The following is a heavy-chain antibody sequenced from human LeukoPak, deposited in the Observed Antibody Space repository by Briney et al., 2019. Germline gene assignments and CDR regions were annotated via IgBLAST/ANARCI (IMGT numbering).Heavy chain of an antibody. V-gene: IGHV4-59*01. CDR3: ARGRLLAANPYYSSNYRT. J-gene: IGHJ6*03. CDR2: IYYSGST. Sequence: SETLSLTCTVSGGSISSYYWSWIRQPPGKGLEWIGYIYYSGSTNYNPSLKSRVTISVDTSKNQFSLKLSSVTAADPAVYYCARGRLLAANPYYSSNYRTFGGKGPRSPSP. CDR1: GGSISSYY. D-gene: IGHD2-15*01.